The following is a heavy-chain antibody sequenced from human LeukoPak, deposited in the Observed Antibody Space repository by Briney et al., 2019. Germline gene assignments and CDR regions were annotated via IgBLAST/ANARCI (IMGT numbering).Heavy chain of an antibody. V-gene: IGHV4-4*07. Sequence: SETLSLTCTVSGGSISSYYWSWIRQPAGKGLEWIGRIYTSGSTNYNPSLKSRVTMSVDTSKNQFSLKLSSVTAADTAVYYCARDPPKYYYDSSGYDHYFDYWGQGTLVTVSS. J-gene: IGHJ4*02. D-gene: IGHD3-22*01. CDR3: ARDPPKYYYDSSGYDHYFDY. CDR1: GGSISSYY. CDR2: IYTSGST.